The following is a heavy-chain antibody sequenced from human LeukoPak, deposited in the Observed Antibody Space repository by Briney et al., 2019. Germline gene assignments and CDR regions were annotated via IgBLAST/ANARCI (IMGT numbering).Heavy chain of an antibody. CDR2: ISYDGSNK. D-gene: IGHD5-12*01. CDR3: AKVGGYDFSYYFDY. CDR1: GFTFSSYG. V-gene: IGHV3-30*18. J-gene: IGHJ4*02. Sequence: GGSLRLSCAASGFTFSSYGMHWVRQAPGKGLEWVAVISYDGSNKYYADSVKGRFTISRDNSNNTLYLQMNSLRAEDTAVYYCAKVGGYDFSYYFDYWGQGTLVTVSS.